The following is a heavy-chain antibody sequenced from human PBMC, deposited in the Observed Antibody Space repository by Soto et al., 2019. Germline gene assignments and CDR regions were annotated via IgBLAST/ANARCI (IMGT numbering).Heavy chain of an antibody. CDR2: LYWDDDK. Sequence: QITLKESGPTLVKPTQTLTLTCTFSGFSLSTSEVGVGWIRQPPGKALEWLALLYWDDDKRYNPSLKSRLTIPQDTSKNQVVLTLTNMDPVDTATYYCVHRAGMGGNSWLPGHWGQGTLVTVSS. D-gene: IGHD6-13*01. CDR3: VHRAGMGGNSWLPGH. V-gene: IGHV2-5*02. CDR1: GFSLSTSEVG. J-gene: IGHJ4*02.